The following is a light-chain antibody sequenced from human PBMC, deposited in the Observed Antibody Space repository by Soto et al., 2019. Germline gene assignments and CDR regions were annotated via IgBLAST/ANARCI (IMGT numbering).Light chain of an antibody. CDR3: SSYTSSSTLFYV. CDR2: EVS. Sequence: TQPASVSGSAGQSTTISCTGTISDVGGYNYVSWYQQHPGKAPKLMIYEVSNRPSGVSNRFSGSKYGNTASLTISGLQAEDEADYYCSSYTSSSTLFYVFGTGTKVTVL. CDR1: ISDVGGYNY. V-gene: IGLV2-14*01. J-gene: IGLJ1*01.